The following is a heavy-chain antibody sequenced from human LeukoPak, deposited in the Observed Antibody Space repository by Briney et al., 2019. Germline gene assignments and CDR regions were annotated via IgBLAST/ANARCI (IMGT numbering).Heavy chain of an antibody. Sequence: KAGGSLRLSCAASGFTFSSYSMNWVRQAPGKGLEWVSSISSSSSYIYYADSVKGRFTISRDNAKNSLYLQMNSLRAEDTAVYYCAGDRYGSGSFDYWGQGTLVTVSS. V-gene: IGHV3-21*01. D-gene: IGHD3-10*01. CDR1: GFTFSSYS. CDR3: AGDRYGSGSFDY. CDR2: ISSSSSYI. J-gene: IGHJ4*02.